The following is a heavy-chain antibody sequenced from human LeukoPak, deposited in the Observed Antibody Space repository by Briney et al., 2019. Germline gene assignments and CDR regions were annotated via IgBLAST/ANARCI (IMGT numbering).Heavy chain of an antibody. CDR2: ISGVYDNI. J-gene: IGHJ6*02. Sequence: GGSLILCCAASGFTFSDYYMTWIRQAPGRGLEWVSYISGVYDNIYYGDSVKGRFTISRDNAKNSVYLQMSSLRADDTAVYYCARGGAHGMDVWGQGTTVTVSS. V-gene: IGHV3-11*01. CDR1: GFTFSDYY. D-gene: IGHD1-26*01. CDR3: ARGGAHGMDV.